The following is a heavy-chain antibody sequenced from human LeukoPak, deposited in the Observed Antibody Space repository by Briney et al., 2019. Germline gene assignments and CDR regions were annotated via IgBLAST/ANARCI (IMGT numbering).Heavy chain of an antibody. J-gene: IGHJ6*03. D-gene: IGHD6-6*01. V-gene: IGHV4-30-4*08. CDR1: GGSISSGDYY. CDR3: AREALEYSTYYYYYYYMDV. CDR2: IHYSGST. Sequence: SETLSLTCTVSGGSISSGDYYWSWIRQPPGTGLEWIGYIHYSGSTYYNPSLKSRVTISVDTSKNQFSLKLSSVTAADTAVYYCAREALEYSTYYYYYYYMDVWGKGTTVTVSS.